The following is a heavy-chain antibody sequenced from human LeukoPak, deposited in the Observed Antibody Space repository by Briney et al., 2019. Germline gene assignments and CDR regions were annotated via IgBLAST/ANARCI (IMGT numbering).Heavy chain of an antibody. CDR2: IYYSGST. CDR3: AREEDY. J-gene: IGHJ4*02. Sequence: SETLSLTCTVSGGSISSYYWSWIRQPPGKGLEWIGYIYYSGSTNYNPSLKSRVTISVDTSKNQFSLKLSSVTAADTAVYYCAREEDYWGQGTLVTVSS. V-gene: IGHV4-59*12. CDR1: GGSISSYY.